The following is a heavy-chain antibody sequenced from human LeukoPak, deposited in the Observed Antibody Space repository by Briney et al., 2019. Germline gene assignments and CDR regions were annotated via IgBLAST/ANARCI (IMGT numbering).Heavy chain of an antibody. CDR3: ATAPILRGEGGEHYKYGMDV. J-gene: IGHJ6*02. CDR1: VGSINSGNW. Sequence: SETLSLTCAVSVGSINSGNWWSWVRQSPGKGLEWIGEIYHNGTPNYNLSLKSRVTISADTFKNHFSLKMTSVTAADTAVYYCATAPILRGEGGEHYKYGMDVWGQGTTVIVSS. CDR2: IYHNGTP. D-gene: IGHD2-2*02. V-gene: IGHV4-4*02.